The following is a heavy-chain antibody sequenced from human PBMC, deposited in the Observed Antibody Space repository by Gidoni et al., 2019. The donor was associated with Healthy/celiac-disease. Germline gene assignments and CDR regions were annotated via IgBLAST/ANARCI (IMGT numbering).Heavy chain of an antibody. CDR1: GFTFSSYS. V-gene: IGHV3-21*01. CDR2: ISSSSSYI. J-gene: IGHJ4*02. Sequence: EVQLVESGGGLVKPGGSLRLSCAASGFTFSSYSMNWVRQAPGKGLEWVSSISSSSSYIYYADSVKGRFTISRDNAKNSLYLQMNSLRAEDTAVYYCARDDYAAILSEAATSSTFDYWGQGTLVTVSS. CDR3: ARDDYAAILSEAATSSTFDY. D-gene: IGHD2-15*01.